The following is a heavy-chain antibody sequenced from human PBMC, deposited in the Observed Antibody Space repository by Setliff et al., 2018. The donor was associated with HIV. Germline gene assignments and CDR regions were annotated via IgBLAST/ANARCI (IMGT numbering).Heavy chain of an antibody. V-gene: IGHV4-59*01. CDR3: ARVQMAYAAFDV. J-gene: IGHJ3*01. CDR2: IYFTGSS. Sequence: PSETLSLTCTVSGGSISTYYWSWIRQPQGKGLEWIGSIYFTGSSDNNPFLKSRVTLSVDTSKHQFSLKLSSGTAADPAVYYCARVQMAYAAFDVWGPGTMVTVSS. D-gene: IGHD4-17*01. CDR1: GGSISTYY.